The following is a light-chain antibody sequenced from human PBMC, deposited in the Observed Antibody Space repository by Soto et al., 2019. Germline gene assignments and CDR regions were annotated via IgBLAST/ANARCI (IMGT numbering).Light chain of an antibody. V-gene: IGLV4-60*02. CDR1: SGHSSYI. CDR2: LEGSGSY. J-gene: IGLJ2*01. Sequence: QPVLTQSSSASASLGSSVKLTCTLSSGHSSYIIAWHQQQPGKAPRYLMKLEGSGSYNKGSGVPDRFSGSSSGADRYLTISNLQFEYEADYYCETWDSNPRVFGGGTKLTVL. CDR3: ETWDSNPRV.